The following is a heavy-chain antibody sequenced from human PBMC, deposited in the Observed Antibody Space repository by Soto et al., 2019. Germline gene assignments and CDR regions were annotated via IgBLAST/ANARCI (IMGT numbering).Heavy chain of an antibody. D-gene: IGHD1-26*01. CDR3: ARAVGSSPPHY. CDR1: VGSVSVYY. CDR2: IYASGSP. V-gene: IGHV4-59*02. J-gene: IGHJ4*02. Sequence: SETLSLTCTISVGSVSVYYWSWIRQSTGQGLEWIGYIYASGSPYYNPSLRSRVTISADTYKNQISLKLNSPTAADTAVYYCARAVGSSPPHYWGRGTRVTVSS.